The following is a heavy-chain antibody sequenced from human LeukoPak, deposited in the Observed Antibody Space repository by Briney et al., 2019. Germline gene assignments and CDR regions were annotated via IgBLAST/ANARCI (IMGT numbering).Heavy chain of an antibody. CDR3: AKDTYSGSPGPYYFDY. J-gene: IGHJ4*02. V-gene: IGHV3-23*01. CDR1: GFTFSSYA. D-gene: IGHD1-26*01. CDR2: ISGSGVST. Sequence: GGSLRLSCAASGFTFSSYAMSWVRQAPGKGLEWVSAISGSGVSTYYADSVKGRFTTSRDNSKNTLYLQMNSLRAEDTAVYYCAKDTYSGSPGPYYFDYWGQGTLVTVSS.